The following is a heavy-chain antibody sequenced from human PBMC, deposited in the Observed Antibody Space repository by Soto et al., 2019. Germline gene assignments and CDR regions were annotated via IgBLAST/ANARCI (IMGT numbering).Heavy chain of an antibody. CDR1: GFTFDDNA. Sequence: GGSLRLSCAVSGFTFDDNAMHWVRQAPEKGLEWVSGINWKSDIGYADSVKGRFTISRDNAENSLYLKMNSLRAEDTALYYCAISQDRGGRTTFIYWGQGTQVTVSS. V-gene: IGHV3-9*01. CDR2: INWKSDI. J-gene: IGHJ4*02. D-gene: IGHD3-16*01. CDR3: AISQDRGGRTTFIY.